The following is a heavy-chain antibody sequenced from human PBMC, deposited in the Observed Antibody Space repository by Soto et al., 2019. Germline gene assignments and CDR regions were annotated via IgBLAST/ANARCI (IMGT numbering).Heavy chain of an antibody. CDR1: GFSLSRKGMS. CDR3: TRSTNRNYEYYFDY. V-gene: IGHV2-70*01. D-gene: IGHD1-7*01. J-gene: IGHJ4*02. CDR2: IDWEEEK. Sequence: SGPTLVNPKQTLILTCAFSGFSLSRKGMSVSWIRQPPGKALEFLALIDWEEEKFYSPSLRTRLTVSKDTSKSQVVLTLTNVDPVDTATYYCTRSTNRNYEYYFDYWGQGXLVTVYS.